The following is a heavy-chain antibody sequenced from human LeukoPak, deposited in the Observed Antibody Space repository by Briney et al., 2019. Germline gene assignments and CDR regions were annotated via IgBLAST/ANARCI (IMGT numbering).Heavy chain of an antibody. CDR1: GGSISSSDSY. D-gene: IGHD3-9*01. CDR2: IYYSGST. CDR3: ARRPPTYYDILTGYYVYNWFDP. Sequence: SETLSLTCTVSGGSISSSDSYWAWIRQPPGKGLEWIGSIYYSGSTYYNSSLKSRVTISVDTSKNQFSLKLSSVTAADTAVYYCARRPPTYYDILTGYYVYNWFDPWGQGTLVTVSS. J-gene: IGHJ5*02. V-gene: IGHV4-39*07.